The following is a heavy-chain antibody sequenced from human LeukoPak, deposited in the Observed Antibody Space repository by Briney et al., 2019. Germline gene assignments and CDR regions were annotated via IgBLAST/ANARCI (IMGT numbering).Heavy chain of an antibody. CDR2: ISTSSSFI. Sequence: GGSLRLSCAASGFSFSSYSMNWVRQAPGKGLEWISYISTSSSFISYADSVKGRFTISRDNAKNSLYLQMNSLRAEDTAVYYCARGAFNTSPDYWGQGILVTVSS. CDR1: GFSFSSYS. V-gene: IGHV3-21*05. D-gene: IGHD2-2*01. J-gene: IGHJ4*02. CDR3: ARGAFNTSPDY.